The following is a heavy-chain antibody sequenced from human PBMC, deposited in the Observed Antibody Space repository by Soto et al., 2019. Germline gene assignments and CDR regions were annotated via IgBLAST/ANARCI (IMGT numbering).Heavy chain of an antibody. Sequence: GGSLRLSCAASGFTFSSYAMHWVRQAPGKGLEYVSAISSNGGSTYYADSVKGRFTISRDNSKNTLYLQMSSLRAEDTAVYYCVKTYSSGLYYFDYWGQGTLVTVSS. CDR1: GFTFSSYA. J-gene: IGHJ4*02. V-gene: IGHV3-64D*06. CDR3: VKTYSSGLYYFDY. D-gene: IGHD6-19*01. CDR2: ISSNGGST.